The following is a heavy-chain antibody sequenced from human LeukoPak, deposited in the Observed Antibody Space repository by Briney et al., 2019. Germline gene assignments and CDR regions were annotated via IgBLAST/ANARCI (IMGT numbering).Heavy chain of an antibody. D-gene: IGHD2-2*01. CDR1: GFTLITHA. CDR2: ISNNGDRT. Sequence: GGSLRLSCSASGFTLITHAIHWVRPAAGKGLEHVSGISNNGDRTYYADSVKGRSTISRDNSKNTLYLQMSSLRAEDTAVYYCVKGACSTTSCHLDYWGQGTLVTVSS. J-gene: IGHJ4*02. V-gene: IGHV3-64D*06. CDR3: VKGACSTTSCHLDY.